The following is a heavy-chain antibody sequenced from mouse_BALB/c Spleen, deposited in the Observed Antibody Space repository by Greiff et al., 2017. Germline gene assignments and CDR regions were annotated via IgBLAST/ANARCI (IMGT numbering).Heavy chain of an antibody. J-gene: IGHJ2*01. D-gene: IGHD2-4*01. CDR1: GYTFTSYY. V-gene: IGHV1S56*01. CDR2: IYPGNVNT. Sequence: LVESGPELVKPGASVRISCKASGYTFTSYYIHWVKQRPGQGLEWIGWIYPGNVNTKYNEKFKGKATLTADKSSSTAYMQLSSLTSEDSAVYFCARRDYDDYFDYWGQGTTLTVSS. CDR3: ARRDYDDYFDY.